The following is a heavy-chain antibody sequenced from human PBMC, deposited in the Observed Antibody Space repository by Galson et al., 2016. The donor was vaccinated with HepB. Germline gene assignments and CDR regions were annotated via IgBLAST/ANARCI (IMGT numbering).Heavy chain of an antibody. J-gene: IGHJ4*02. CDR1: ESTFGNHW. D-gene: IGHD3-16*01. CDR3: GRGGTPSGLDI. Sequence: SLRLSCADSESTFGNHWVYWVRQAPGKGLVWVSKINRDGSGTAYGDSVKGRFTISRDNAKNTLYLQMNSLRDEDTALYYCGRGGTPSGLDIWGQGTLVTVSS. V-gene: IGHV3-74*03. CDR2: INRDGSGT.